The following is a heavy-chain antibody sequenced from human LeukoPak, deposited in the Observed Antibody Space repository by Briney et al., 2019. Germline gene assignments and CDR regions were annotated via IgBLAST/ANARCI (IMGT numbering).Heavy chain of an antibody. Sequence: PSETLSLTCTVSGGSISSYYWTWIRQPPGKGLEWIGYIYYSGTTNYNPSLTSRVTMSVNTSKNQFSLKLSSVTAADTAVYYCARVFVGIAAAGNWFDPWGQGTLVTVSS. CDR1: GGSISSYY. CDR3: ARVFVGIAAAGNWFDP. CDR2: IYYSGTT. J-gene: IGHJ5*02. V-gene: IGHV4-59*01. D-gene: IGHD6-13*01.